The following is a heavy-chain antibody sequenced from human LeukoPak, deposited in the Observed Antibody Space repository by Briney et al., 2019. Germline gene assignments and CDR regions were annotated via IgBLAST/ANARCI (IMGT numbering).Heavy chain of an antibody. V-gene: IGHV1-2*02. CDR2: INPNSGGT. CDR1: GYTFTGYY. J-gene: IGHJ5*02. Sequence: ASVKVSCKASGYTFTGYYMHWVRQAPGQGLEWMGWINPNSGGTNYAQKFQGRVTMTRDTSISTAYMELSRLRSDDTAVYYCARAPHREQLVLNPWGQGTLVTVSS. CDR3: ARAPHREQLVLNP. D-gene: IGHD6-13*01.